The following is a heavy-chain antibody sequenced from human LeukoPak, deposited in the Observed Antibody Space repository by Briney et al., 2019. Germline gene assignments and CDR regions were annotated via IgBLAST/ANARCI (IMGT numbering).Heavy chain of an antibody. J-gene: IGHJ4*02. Sequence: ASVKVSCKASGYTFTSYGISWVRQAPGQGLEWMGWISAYNGNTNYAQKLQGRVTMTTDTSTSTAYMELRSLRSDDTAVYYCARDRNRPYDILTGYWDYWGQGTLVTVSS. CDR2: ISAYNGNT. V-gene: IGHV1-18*01. D-gene: IGHD3-9*01. CDR1: GYTFTSYG. CDR3: ARDRNRPYDILTGYWDY.